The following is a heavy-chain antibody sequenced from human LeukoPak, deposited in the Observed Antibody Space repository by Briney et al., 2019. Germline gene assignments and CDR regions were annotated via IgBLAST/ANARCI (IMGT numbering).Heavy chain of an antibody. D-gene: IGHD6-13*01. CDR1: GGSISIYY. CDR3: ARGYSSSWYYFDY. V-gene: IGHV4-59*01. Sequence: SETLSLTCTVSGGSISIYYWSWIRQPPGKGLEWIGYIYYSGSTNYNPSLTSRVTISVDTSKNQFSLKLSSVTAADTAVYYCARGYSSSWYYFDYWGQGTLVTVSS. J-gene: IGHJ4*02. CDR2: IYYSGST.